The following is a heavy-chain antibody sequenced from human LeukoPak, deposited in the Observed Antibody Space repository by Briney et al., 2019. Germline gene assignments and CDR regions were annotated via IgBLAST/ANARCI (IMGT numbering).Heavy chain of an antibody. CDR1: GFTFNSYG. CDR2: ISYDGSNE. CDR3: VKGMTTVATVLDF. Sequence: GGSLRLSCAASGFTFNSYGMHWVRQAPGKGLEWVAVISYDGSNEYYADSVKGRFTISRDNSKNTLYLQMNSLRAEDTAVYYCVKGMTTVATVLDFWGQGTLVTVSS. V-gene: IGHV3-30*18. D-gene: IGHD4-23*01. J-gene: IGHJ4*02.